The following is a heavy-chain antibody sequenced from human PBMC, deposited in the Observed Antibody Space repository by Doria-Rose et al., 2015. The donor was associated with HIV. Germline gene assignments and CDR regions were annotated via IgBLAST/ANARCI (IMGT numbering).Heavy chain of an antibody. CDR3: ARIKSSRWYHKYYFDF. CDR2: MFSDDER. V-gene: IGHV2-26*01. D-gene: IGHD6-13*01. Sequence: QVTLKESGPVLVKPTETLTLTCTVSGVSLSSPGMGVSWIRQPPGKALEWLANMFSDDERSYKTSLKSRLTISRGTSKSQVVPTMTDMDPVDTATYYCARIKSSRWYHKYYFDFWGQGTLVIVSA. J-gene: IGHJ4*02. CDR1: GVSLSSPGMG.